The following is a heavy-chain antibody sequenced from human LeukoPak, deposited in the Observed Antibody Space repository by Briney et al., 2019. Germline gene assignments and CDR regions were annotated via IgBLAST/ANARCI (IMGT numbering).Heavy chain of an antibody. Sequence: GGSLRLSCAASGFTITTYAMTWVRQAPGKGLESVAVISHDGTYKNYADSVKGRFTISRDTSKNTVYLQMNSLRSEDTAVCYCASVADYWGQGTLVTISS. CDR2: ISHDGTYK. CDR1: GFTITTYA. V-gene: IGHV3-30*04. J-gene: IGHJ4*02. CDR3: ASVADY.